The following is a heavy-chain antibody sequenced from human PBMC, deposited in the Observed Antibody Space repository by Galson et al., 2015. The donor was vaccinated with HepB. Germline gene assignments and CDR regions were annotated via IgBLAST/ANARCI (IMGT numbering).Heavy chain of an antibody. Sequence: SLRLSCAASGFTFSSYSMNWVRQAPGKGLEWVSYISSSSSTIYYADSVKGRFTISRDNAKNSLYLQMNSLRAEDTAVYYCARDYYGDYVWGKGTTVTVSS. CDR2: ISSSSSTI. J-gene: IGHJ6*04. CDR3: ARDYYGDYV. V-gene: IGHV3-48*01. CDR1: GFTFSSYS.